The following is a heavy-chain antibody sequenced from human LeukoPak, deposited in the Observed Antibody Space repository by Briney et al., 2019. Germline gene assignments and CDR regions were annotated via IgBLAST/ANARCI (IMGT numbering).Heavy chain of an antibody. V-gene: IGHV1-18*01. J-gene: IGHJ4*02. Sequence: ASVKVSCKASGYTFTSYGISWVRQAPGQGLEWMGWISAYNGNTNYAQKLQGRVTMTTDTSTSTAYMELRSLRSDDTAVYYCAFSRSSWYSAGSLYLRFDYWGRGTLVTVSS. D-gene: IGHD6-13*01. CDR3: AFSRSSWYSAGSLYLRFDY. CDR1: GYTFTSYG. CDR2: ISAYNGNT.